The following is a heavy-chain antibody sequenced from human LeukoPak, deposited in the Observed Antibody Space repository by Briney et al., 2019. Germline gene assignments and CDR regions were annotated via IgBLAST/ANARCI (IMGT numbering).Heavy chain of an antibody. Sequence: GASVKVSCKASGYTFTSYGISWVRQAPGQGLEWMGWISAYNGNTNYAQKLQGRVTMTTDTSTSTAYMELRSLRSDDTAVHYCARGGIQLWSQEKGSGPGGDYWGQGTLVTVSS. D-gene: IGHD5-18*01. CDR3: ARGGIQLWSQEKGSGPGGDY. V-gene: IGHV1-18*01. CDR2: ISAYNGNT. CDR1: GYTFTSYG. J-gene: IGHJ4*02.